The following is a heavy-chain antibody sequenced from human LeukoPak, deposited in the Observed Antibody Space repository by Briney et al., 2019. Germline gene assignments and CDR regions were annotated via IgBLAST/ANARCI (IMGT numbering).Heavy chain of an antibody. V-gene: IGHV5-51*01. CDR1: GYNFSTYW. J-gene: IGHJ2*01. CDR3: ARRARTDWYFDF. CDR2: IYPGDSDT. Sequence: GESLKISCKGSGYNFSTYWLGWVRQMPGKGLEWMGSIYPGDSDTRYSPSFQGPVTISADKSNNTAYLQWSFLRDSDSGMYFCARRARTDWYFDFWGRGTLVTVSS. D-gene: IGHD6-6*01.